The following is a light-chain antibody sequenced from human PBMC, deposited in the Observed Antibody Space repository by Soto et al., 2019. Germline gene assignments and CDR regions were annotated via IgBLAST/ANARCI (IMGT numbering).Light chain of an antibody. Sequence: QAVLTQPRSVSAAPGQKVTISSSGSSSNIGNNYVSWYQQLPGTAPKLLIYDNNKRPSGIPDRFSGSKSGTSATLGITGLQTGDEADYYCGAWDSSLSAYVFGTGTKLTVL. J-gene: IGLJ1*01. V-gene: IGLV1-51*01. CDR1: SSNIGNNY. CDR2: DNN. CDR3: GAWDSSLSAYV.